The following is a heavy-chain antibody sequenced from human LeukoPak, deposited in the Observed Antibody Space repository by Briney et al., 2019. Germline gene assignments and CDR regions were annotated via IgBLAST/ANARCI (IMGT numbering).Heavy chain of an antibody. J-gene: IGHJ5*02. CDR3: ARDLDWGAFDA. CDR1: GFTFSRHG. Sequence: PGGSLRLPCAASGFTFSRHGINWVRQAPGKGLEWVSGIVPSGSISYYADSVKGRFTISRDNSKNTVSLHMNSLRAEDTALYYCARDLDWGAFDAWGQGTLVTVSS. D-gene: IGHD3-9*01. CDR2: IVPSGSIS. V-gene: IGHV3-23*01.